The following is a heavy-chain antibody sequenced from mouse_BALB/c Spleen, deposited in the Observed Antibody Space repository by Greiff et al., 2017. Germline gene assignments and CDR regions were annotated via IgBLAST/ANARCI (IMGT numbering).Heavy chain of an antibody. V-gene: IGHV2-9*02. D-gene: IGHD2-4*01. CDR1: GFSLTSYG. CDR2: IWAGGST. CDR3: ATRPFYYDYDVPFAY. J-gene: IGHJ3*01. Sequence: VKLVESGPGLVAPSQSLSITCTVSGFSLTSYGVHWVRQPPGKGLEWLGVIWAGGSTNYNSALMSRLSISKDNSKSQVFLKMNSLQTDDTAMYYCATRPFYYDYDVPFAYWGQGTLVTVSA.